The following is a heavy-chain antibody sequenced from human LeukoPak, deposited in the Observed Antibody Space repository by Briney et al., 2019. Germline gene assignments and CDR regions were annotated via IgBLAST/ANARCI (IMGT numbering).Heavy chain of an antibody. V-gene: IGHV3-30*18. CDR3: AKDFDY. Sequence: EGSLRLSCAASGFTFSSYGMHWVRQAPGKGLEWVAVIPYDGSNKYYADSVKGRFTISRDNSKNTLYLQMNSLRAEDTAVYYCAKDFDYWGQGTLVTVSS. CDR2: IPYDGSNK. CDR1: GFTFSSYG. J-gene: IGHJ4*02.